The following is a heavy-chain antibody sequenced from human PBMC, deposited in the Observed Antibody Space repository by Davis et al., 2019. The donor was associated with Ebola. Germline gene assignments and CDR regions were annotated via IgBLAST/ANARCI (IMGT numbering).Heavy chain of an antibody. CDR1: GGSISSGGYY. D-gene: IGHD5-18*01. Sequence: SETLSLTCTVSGGSISSGGYYWSWIRQHPGKGLEWIGYIYYSGSTYYNPSLKSRVTISVDTSKNQFSLKLSSVTAADTAVYYCAREGYSYGMDYWGQGTLVTVSS. V-gene: IGHV4-31*03. CDR3: AREGYSYGMDY. J-gene: IGHJ4*02. CDR2: IYYSGST.